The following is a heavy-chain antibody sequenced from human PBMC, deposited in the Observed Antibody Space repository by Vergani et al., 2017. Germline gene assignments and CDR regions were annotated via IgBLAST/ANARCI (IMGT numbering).Heavy chain of an antibody. CDR2: IYNSGST. J-gene: IGHJ4*02. CDR1: GGSISSGGYS. V-gene: IGHV4-30-2*01. D-gene: IGHD3-22*01. Sequence: QLQLQESGSGLVKPSQTLSLTCAVSGGSISSGGYSWSWIRQPPGKGLEWIGYIYNSGSTYYNPSLKSRVTISVDRSKNQFSLKLSSVTAADTAVYYCARLRYDSSGYYYGNYFDYWGQGTLVTVSS. CDR3: ARLRYDSSGYYYGNYFDY.